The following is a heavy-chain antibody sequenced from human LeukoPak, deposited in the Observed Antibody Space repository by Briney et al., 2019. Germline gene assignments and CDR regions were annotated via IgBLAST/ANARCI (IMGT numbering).Heavy chain of an antibody. CDR2: IYYSGSN. D-gene: IGHD3-3*01. Sequence: SETLSLTCTVSGGSISSYYWSWIRQPPGKGLEWIGYIYYSGSNNYNPSLKSRVTISVDTSKNQFSLKLSSVTAADTAVYYCARMGGEWLVGYNWFDPWGQGTLVTVSS. CDR1: GGSISSYY. V-gene: IGHV4-59*01. CDR3: ARMGGEWLVGYNWFDP. J-gene: IGHJ5*02.